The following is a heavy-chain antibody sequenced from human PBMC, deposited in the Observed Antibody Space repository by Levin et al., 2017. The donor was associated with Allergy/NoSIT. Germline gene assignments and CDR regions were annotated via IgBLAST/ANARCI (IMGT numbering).Heavy chain of an antibody. J-gene: IGHJ4*02. Sequence: SCAVYGGSFSGYYWSWIRQPPGKGLEWIGEINHSGSTNYNPSLKSRVTISVDTSKNQFSLKLSSVTAADTAVYYCARGFYGDYDYWGQGTLVTVSS. CDR3: ARGFYGDYDY. V-gene: IGHV4-34*01. CDR2: INHSGST. CDR1: GGSFSGYY. D-gene: IGHD4-17*01.